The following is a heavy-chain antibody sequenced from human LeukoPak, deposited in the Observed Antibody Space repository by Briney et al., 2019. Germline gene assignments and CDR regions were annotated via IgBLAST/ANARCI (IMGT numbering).Heavy chain of an antibody. CDR3: AKKAFSTAWTYFDY. CDR1: GFMFKNYG. CDR2: VDGGGGST. J-gene: IGHJ4*02. V-gene: IGHV3-23*01. Sequence: GGSLRLSCAASGFMFKNYGMSWVSQAPGKWLEWVSAVDGGGGSTYYADSVKGRFTISRDNSKNTLFLQMNSLRADDTAVYYCAKKAFSTAWTYFDYWGQGLLVTVSS. D-gene: IGHD6-19*01.